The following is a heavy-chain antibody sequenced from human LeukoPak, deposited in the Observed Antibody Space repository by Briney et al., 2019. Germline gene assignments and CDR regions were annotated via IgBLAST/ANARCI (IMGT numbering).Heavy chain of an antibody. V-gene: IGHV4-31*03. CDR2: IYYSGST. J-gene: IGHJ4*02. CDR3: ARSGLPGRVDFDY. CDR1: GGSISSGGYY. D-gene: IGHD1-14*01. Sequence: PSETLSLTCTVSGGSISSGGYYWSWIRQHPGKGLEWIGYIYYSGSTYYNPSLKSRVTISVDTSKNQFSLKLSSVTAADTAVYYCARSGLPGRVDFDYWGQGTLVTVSS.